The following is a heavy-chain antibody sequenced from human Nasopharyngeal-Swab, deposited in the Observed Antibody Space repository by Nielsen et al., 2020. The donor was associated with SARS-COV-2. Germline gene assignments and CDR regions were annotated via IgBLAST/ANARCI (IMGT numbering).Heavy chain of an antibody. J-gene: IGHJ4*02. CDR2: IIPILGIA. D-gene: IGHD4-23*01. CDR3: ARDLGDYGGKGFGY. Sequence: SVKVSCKASGGTFSSYAISWMRQAPGQGLEWMGRIIPILGIANYAQKFQGRVTITADKSTSTAYMELSSLRSEDTAVYYCARDLGDYGGKGFGYWGQGTLVTVSS. V-gene: IGHV1-69*04. CDR1: GGTFSSYA.